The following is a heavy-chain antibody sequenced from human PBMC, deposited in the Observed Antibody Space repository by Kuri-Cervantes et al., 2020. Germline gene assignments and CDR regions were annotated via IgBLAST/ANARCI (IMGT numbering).Heavy chain of an antibody. V-gene: IGHV4-31*01. CDR3: ARETATVVVPAAMRGWFDP. D-gene: IGHD2-2*01. Sequence: SETLSLTCTVSGGSISSGGYYWSWIRQHPGKGLEWIGYIYYSGSTYYNPSLKSLVTISVDTSKNQFSLKLSSVTAADTAVYYCARETATVVVPAAMRGWFDPWGQGTLVTISS. CDR1: GGSISSGGYY. J-gene: IGHJ5*02. CDR2: IYYSGST.